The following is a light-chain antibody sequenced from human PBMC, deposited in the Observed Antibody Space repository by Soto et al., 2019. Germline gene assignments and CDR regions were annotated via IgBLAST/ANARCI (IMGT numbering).Light chain of an antibody. J-gene: IGKJ1*01. CDR2: GAT. Sequence: EIVSTQSPATLSLSPGERASLSCSASQSVTDNYVAWYQQTPGQAPRLLIHGATFRATAVPDRFSGSGAGTDFTLTISSLEPEDFAVYHCQQYGNPPTFGQGTKVDIK. CDR3: QQYGNPPT. CDR1: QSVTDNY. V-gene: IGKV3-20*01.